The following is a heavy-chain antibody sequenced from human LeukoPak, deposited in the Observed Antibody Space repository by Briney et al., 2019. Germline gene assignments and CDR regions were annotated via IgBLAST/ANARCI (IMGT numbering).Heavy chain of an antibody. CDR2: VHHSGST. J-gene: IGHJ6*03. CDR1: GGSIVDYY. D-gene: IGHD2-8*01. CDR3: ARGVMGFSYYYYMDV. V-gene: IGHV4-59*01. Sequence: SETLSLTCTVAGGSIVDYYWSWIRQPPGKRLEWIGYVHHSGSTNRNPSLASRATISVDTSKNHFSLRLRSVTAADTAVYYCARGVMGFSYYYYMDVWDKGTTVTVSS.